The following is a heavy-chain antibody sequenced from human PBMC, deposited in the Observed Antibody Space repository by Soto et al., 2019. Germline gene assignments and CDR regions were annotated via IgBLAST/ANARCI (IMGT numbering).Heavy chain of an antibody. CDR3: ARDPNDSSAYYHHYYYGMDV. J-gene: IGHJ6*02. V-gene: IGHV1-3*01. D-gene: IGHD3-22*01. CDR1: GYTFTSYG. Sequence: QIKLMQSGAEVKKPGASVKVSCKASGYTFTSYGIHWVRQAPGQRLEWTGWINAGNGNTKYSEKFQGRVTITRDTSASTAYLGLSSLRSEDTAVYYCARDPNDSSAYYHHYYYGMDVWGQGATVTVS. CDR2: INAGNGNT.